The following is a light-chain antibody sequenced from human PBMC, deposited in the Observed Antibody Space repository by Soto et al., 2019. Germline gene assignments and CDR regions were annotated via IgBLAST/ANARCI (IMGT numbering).Light chain of an antibody. CDR1: QSISIW. Sequence: DIQMTQSPSTLSASVGDRVTITCRASQSISIWLALYQQKPGKAPKLLISAASTLESGVPSRFSGSGSGTEFTLTISSLEHDDFATYFCQHYSGSSTFGQGTSVEIK. CDR3: QHYSGSST. CDR2: AAS. V-gene: IGKV1-5*01. J-gene: IGKJ1*01.